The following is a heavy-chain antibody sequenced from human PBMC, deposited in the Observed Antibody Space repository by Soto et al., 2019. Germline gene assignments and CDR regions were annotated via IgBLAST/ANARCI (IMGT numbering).Heavy chain of an antibody. CDR3: AASSLPYSSSSHVFSFYYYYYGMDV. V-gene: IGHV1-58*01. CDR2: IVVGSGNT. Sequence: GASVKVSCKASGYTFTIYAVQWVRQARGQRLEWIGWIVVGSGNTNYAQKFQERVTITRDMSTSTAYMELSSLRSEDTAVYYCAASSLPYSSSSHVFSFYYYYYGMDVWGQGTTVTVSS. D-gene: IGHD6-6*01. CDR1: GYTFTIYA. J-gene: IGHJ6*02.